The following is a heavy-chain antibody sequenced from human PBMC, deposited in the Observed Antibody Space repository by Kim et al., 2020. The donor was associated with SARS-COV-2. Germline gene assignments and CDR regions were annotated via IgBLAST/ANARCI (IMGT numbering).Heavy chain of an antibody. Sequence: NPSLKRRVTISVDTSKNKFSLKLSSVTAADTAVYYCARAGSNIAVAGVDYWGQGTLVTVSS. CDR3: ARAGSNIAVAGVDY. J-gene: IGHJ4*02. V-gene: IGHV4-34*01. D-gene: IGHD6-19*01.